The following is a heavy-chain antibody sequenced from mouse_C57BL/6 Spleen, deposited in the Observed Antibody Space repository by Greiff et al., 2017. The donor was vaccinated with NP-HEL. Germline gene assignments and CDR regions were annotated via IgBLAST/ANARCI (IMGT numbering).Heavy chain of an antibody. J-gene: IGHJ4*01. CDR1: GFTFSSYA. CDR2: ISDGGSYT. V-gene: IGHV5-4*01. CDR3: AREDSSGGDAMDY. Sequence: EVKLVESEGGLVKPGGSLKLSCAASGFTFSSYAMSWVRQTPEKRLEWVATISDGGSYTYYPDNVKGRFTISRDNAKNNLYLQMSQLKSEDTAMYYCAREDSSGGDAMDYWGQGTSVTVSS. D-gene: IGHD3-2*02.